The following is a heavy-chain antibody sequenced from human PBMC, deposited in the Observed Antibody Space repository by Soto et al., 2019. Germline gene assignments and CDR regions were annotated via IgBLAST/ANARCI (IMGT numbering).Heavy chain of an antibody. Sequence: GGSLRLSCAASGFTFSSYAMGWVRQAPGKGLEWVSAISGSGGSTYYADSVRGRFTISRDNSKNTLYLQMNSLRAEDTAVYYCAKDQGYCTNGVCLAARYGMDVWGQGTTVTVSS. J-gene: IGHJ6*02. CDR3: AKDQGYCTNGVCLAARYGMDV. CDR2: ISGSGGST. V-gene: IGHV3-23*01. D-gene: IGHD2-8*01. CDR1: GFTFSSYA.